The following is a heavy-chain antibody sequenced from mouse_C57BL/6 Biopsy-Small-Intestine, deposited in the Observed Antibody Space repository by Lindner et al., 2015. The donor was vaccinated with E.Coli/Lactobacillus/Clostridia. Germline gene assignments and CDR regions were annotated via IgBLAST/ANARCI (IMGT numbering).Heavy chain of an antibody. CDR2: FHPYNDDT. V-gene: IGHV1-47*01. CDR3: ARRSNFDYAMDY. Sequence: VQLQESGAELVKPGASVKMSCKASGYTFTTYPIEWMKQNHGKSLEWIGNFHPYNDDTKYNEKFKGKATLTVEISSSTVYLELSRLTSDDSAVYYCARRSNFDYAMDYWGQGTSVTVSS. J-gene: IGHJ4*01. D-gene: IGHD2-5*01. CDR1: GYTFTTYP.